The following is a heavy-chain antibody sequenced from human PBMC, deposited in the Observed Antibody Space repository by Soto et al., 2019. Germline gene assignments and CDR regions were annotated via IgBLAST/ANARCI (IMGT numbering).Heavy chain of an antibody. V-gene: IGHV2-5*01. CDR3: AHRKDSSGFLTS. Sequence: SGPTLVNPTQTLTLTCSFSGFSLSVYGVRVIWFRQPPGETLEWLALIHWNDDKRYSPYLKSRLTITKDTSKNQVVLTLTNLEPLHTGTYFCAHRKDSSGFLTSWGQGILVTVSS. J-gene: IGHJ5*02. D-gene: IGHD3-22*01. CDR1: GFSLSVYGVR. CDR2: IHWNDDK.